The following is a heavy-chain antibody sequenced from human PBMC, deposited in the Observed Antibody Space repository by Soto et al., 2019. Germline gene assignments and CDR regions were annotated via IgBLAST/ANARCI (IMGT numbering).Heavy chain of an antibody. Sequence: QVQLQQWGAGLLKPSETLSLTCAVYGGSFSGYYWSWIRQPPGKGLEWIGEITHSGSTNYNPSLRRRVTMSVDTSKNQFSLKLSSVTDADTAVYYCARVRWDGYNPPRPPGGLFDYWGPGTLVTVST. CDR2: ITHSGST. CDR1: GGSFSGYY. V-gene: IGHV4-34*01. CDR3: ARVRWDGYNPPRPPGGLFDY. J-gene: IGHJ4*02. D-gene: IGHD5-12*01.